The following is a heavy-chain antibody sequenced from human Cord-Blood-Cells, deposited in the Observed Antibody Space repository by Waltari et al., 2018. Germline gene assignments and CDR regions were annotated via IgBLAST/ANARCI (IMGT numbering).Heavy chain of an antibody. CDR3: ARVTRLGSYDAFDI. J-gene: IGHJ3*02. CDR1: GFTFSSYG. V-gene: IGHV3-33*01. Sequence: QVQLVESGGGVVQPGRYMRLSCAASGFTFSSYGMHWVRQAPGKGLKWWAVIWYDGSNKCYPDPVKGRFTISGDNSKYTLYLHMNSRRAEDTAVYYCARVTRLGSYDAFDIWGQGTMVTVSS. CDR2: IWYDGSNK. D-gene: IGHD7-27*01.